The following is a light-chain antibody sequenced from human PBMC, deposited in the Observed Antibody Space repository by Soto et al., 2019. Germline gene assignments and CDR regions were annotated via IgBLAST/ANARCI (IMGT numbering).Light chain of an antibody. J-gene: IGKJ1*01. CDR2: DAS. CDR1: QTVSSTS. CDR3: QLYAISPKT. Sequence: EIVFTQSPGTLSLSPGERATLSCRASQTVSSTSLAWYQQRPGQAPRLLIFDASTRVTGIPDRFSGSGSGTDFTLTISRLEPEDFAVYFCQLYAISPKTFGQGTKVDIK. V-gene: IGKV3-20*01.